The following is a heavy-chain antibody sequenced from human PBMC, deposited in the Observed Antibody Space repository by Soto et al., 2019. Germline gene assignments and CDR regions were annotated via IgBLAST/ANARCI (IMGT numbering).Heavy chain of an antibody. Sequence: QVQLVQSGAEVKKPGASVKVSCKASGYTFTSYGISWVRQAPGQGLEWMGWISAYNGNTNYAQKLQGRVTMTTDTTTRTADMELRSLRSDDTAVYYCARRAAANWFDPWGQGTLVTVSS. V-gene: IGHV1-18*01. CDR2: ISAYNGNT. J-gene: IGHJ5*02. CDR3: ARRAAANWFDP. CDR1: GYTFTSYG. D-gene: IGHD6-13*01.